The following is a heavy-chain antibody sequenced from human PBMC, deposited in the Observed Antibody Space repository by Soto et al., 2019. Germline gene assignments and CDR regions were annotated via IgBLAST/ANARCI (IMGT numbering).Heavy chain of an antibody. Sequence: QITLKESGPTLVKPTQTLTLTCTFSGFSLSTSGVGVGWIRQPPGKALEWLALIYWDDDKRYIPSLKSRLTITKGTSKNQVVLTMTNMDPVDTATYYCAHRRSGRVVYYFDYWGQGTLVTVSS. V-gene: IGHV2-5*02. CDR1: GFSLSTSGVG. CDR2: IYWDDDK. CDR3: AHRRSGRVVYYFDY. J-gene: IGHJ4*02. D-gene: IGHD1-26*01.